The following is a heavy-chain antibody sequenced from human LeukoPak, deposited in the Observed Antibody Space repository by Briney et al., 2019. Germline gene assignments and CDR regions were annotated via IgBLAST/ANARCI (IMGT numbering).Heavy chain of an antibody. Sequence: ASVKVSCKVSGYTLTELSMHWVRQAPGKGLEWMGGFDPEDGETIYAQKFQGRVTMTEDTSTDTAYMELSSLRSEDTAVYYCARECSRTSCYSDAFDIWGQGTLVTVSS. CDR3: ARECSRTSCYSDAFDI. CDR2: FDPEDGET. CDR1: GYTLTELS. J-gene: IGHJ3*02. D-gene: IGHD2-2*01. V-gene: IGHV1-24*01.